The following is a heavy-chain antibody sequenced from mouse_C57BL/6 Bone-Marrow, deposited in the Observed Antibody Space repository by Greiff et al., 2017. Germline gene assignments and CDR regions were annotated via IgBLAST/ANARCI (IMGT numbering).Heavy chain of an antibody. J-gene: IGHJ2*01. V-gene: IGHV1-53*01. CDR1: GYTFTSYW. D-gene: IGHD1-1*01. CDR3: ASFITTVGTFDY. CDR2: INPSNGGT. Sequence: QVQLQQPGTELVKPGASVKLSCKASGYTFTSYWMHWVKQRPGQGLEWIGNINPSNGGTNSNEKVKSKATLTVDKSSSTAYMQLSSLTSEDSAVYYCASFITTVGTFDYWGQGTTLTVSS.